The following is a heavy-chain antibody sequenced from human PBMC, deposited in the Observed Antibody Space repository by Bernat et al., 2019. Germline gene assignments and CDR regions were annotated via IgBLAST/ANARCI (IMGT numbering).Heavy chain of an antibody. CDR3: ARTLTTANGFDY. Sequence: QVQLQESGPGLVKASQTLSLTCTVSGDSASSTLSYWTWIGQPPGKGLEWVGYIFCSGSNSYNPSLNSRLTISLDKSKNHFSLSLTSVTPADTAVFYCARTLTTANGFDYWGQGALVTVSS. CDR1: GDSASSTLSY. J-gene: IGHJ4*02. CDR2: IFCSGSN. V-gene: IGHV4-31*03. D-gene: IGHD1-1*01.